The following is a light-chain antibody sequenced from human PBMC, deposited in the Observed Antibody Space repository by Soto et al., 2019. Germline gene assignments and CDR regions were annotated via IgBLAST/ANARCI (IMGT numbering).Light chain of an antibody. Sequence: EIVMTPSPATLSMSPGERANLSCRASQTVLTNLAWYRQKPGQAPRLLIYGASTRATGVPVRFSGSGSGTEFTLTISSLQSEDFAVYYCQRYNNWPLTFGGGAKVDIK. J-gene: IGKJ4*01. CDR3: QRYNNWPLT. V-gene: IGKV3-15*01. CDR2: GAS. CDR1: QTVLTN.